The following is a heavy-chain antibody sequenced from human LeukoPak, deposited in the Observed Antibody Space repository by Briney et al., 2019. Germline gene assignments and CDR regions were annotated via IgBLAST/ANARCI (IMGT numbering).Heavy chain of an antibody. D-gene: IGHD6-13*01. CDR2: IYPGDSDT. J-gene: IGHJ5*02. Sequence: GESLKISCQGSGYSFTSYWIGWVRQMPGKGLEWMGIIYPGDSDTRYSPSFQGQVTISADKSISTAYLQWSSLKASDTAMYYCARQYGVAAAGISLDPWGQGTLVTVSS. V-gene: IGHV5-51*01. CDR1: GYSFTSYW. CDR3: ARQYGVAAAGISLDP.